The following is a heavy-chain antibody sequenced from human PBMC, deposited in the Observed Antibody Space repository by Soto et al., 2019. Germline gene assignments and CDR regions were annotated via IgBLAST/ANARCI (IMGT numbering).Heavy chain of an antibody. CDR2: ISSSGSTI. V-gene: IGHV3-48*03. CDR1: GFTFSSYE. J-gene: IGHJ4*02. Sequence: GGSLRLSCAASGFTFSSYEMNWVRQAPGKGLEWVSYISSSGSTIYYADSVKGRFTISRDNAKNSLYLQMNSLRAEDTAVYYCARDRIAAAVFFDYWDQGTLVTVSS. D-gene: IGHD6-13*01. CDR3: ARDRIAAAVFFDY.